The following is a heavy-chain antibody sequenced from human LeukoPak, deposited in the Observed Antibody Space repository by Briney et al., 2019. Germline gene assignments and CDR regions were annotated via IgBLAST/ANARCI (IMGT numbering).Heavy chain of an antibody. CDR2: IYYSGST. Sequence: SETLSLTCTVSGGSISSYYWICIRQPPGKGLEWIGYIYYSGSTNYNPSLKSRVTISVDTSKNQFSLKLSSVTAADTAVYYCAAYYYDSSGYHLDYWGQGTLVTVSS. J-gene: IGHJ4*02. V-gene: IGHV4-59*01. CDR1: GGSISSYY. D-gene: IGHD3-22*01. CDR3: AAYYYDSSGYHLDY.